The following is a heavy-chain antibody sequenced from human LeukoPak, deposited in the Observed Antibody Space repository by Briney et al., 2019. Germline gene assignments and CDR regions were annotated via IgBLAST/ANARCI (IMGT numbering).Heavy chain of an antibody. Sequence: GESLKTSCKGSGYSFTSYWIAWVRQMPGKGLEWMGIIYSGDSDTTYSPSFQGQVTISADKSISPAYLQWSSLKASDTAIYYCARPKEMSTISGKKDIPDHDGFDIWGQGTMVTVSS. D-gene: IGHD5-24*01. CDR3: ARPKEMSTISGKKDIPDHDGFDI. V-gene: IGHV5-51*01. CDR1: GYSFTSYW. CDR2: IYSGDSDT. J-gene: IGHJ3*02.